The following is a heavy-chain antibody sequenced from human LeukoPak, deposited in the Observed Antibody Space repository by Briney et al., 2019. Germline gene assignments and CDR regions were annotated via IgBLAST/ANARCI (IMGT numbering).Heavy chain of an antibody. V-gene: IGHV1-18*01. J-gene: IGHJ5*02. Sequence: ASVKVSCKASGYTFTSYGISWVRQAPGQGLEWMGWISAYNSNTNYAQKLQGRVTMTTDTSTSTAYMVLRSLRSDDTAVYYCASVKVSSIAALDWFDPWGQGTLVTVSS. CDR1: GYTFTSYG. CDR2: ISAYNSNT. D-gene: IGHD6-6*01. CDR3: ASVKVSSIAALDWFDP.